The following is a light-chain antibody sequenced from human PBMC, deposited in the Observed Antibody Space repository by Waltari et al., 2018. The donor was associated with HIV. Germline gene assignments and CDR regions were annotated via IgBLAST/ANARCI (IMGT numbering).Light chain of an antibody. V-gene: IGKV3-20*01. CDR2: GAS. CDR3: QQYGSSST. Sequence: EIVLTQSPGTLSLSPGERATLSCRASQSVSSSNLAWYQQKPGQAPRLLIYGASSRATGIPDRFRGSGSGTDFTLTISRLEPEDFAVYHCQQYGSSSTFGQGAKVKIK. J-gene: IGKJ1*01. CDR1: QSVSSSN.